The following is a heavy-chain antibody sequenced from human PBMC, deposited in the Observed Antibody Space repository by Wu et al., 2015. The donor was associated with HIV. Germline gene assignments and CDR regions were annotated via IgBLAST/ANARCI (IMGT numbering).Heavy chain of an antibody. V-gene: IGHV1-2*02. CDR1: GYTFTGYY. Sequence: QVQLVQSGAEVKKPGASVKVSCEASGYTFTGYYIHWVRQAPGQGLEWMAWINFNSGGANSAQMFQGRVTMTRDTSITTAYLELSSLRSEDTAVYYCARGVFYSSSSELLYYFDYWGQGTLVTVSS. D-gene: IGHD6-6*01. J-gene: IGHJ4*02. CDR2: INFNSGGA. CDR3: ARGVFYSSSSELLYYFDY.